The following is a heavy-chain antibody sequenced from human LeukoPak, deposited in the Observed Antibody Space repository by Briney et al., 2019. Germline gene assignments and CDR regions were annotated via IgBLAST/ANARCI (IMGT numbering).Heavy chain of an antibody. Sequence: GESLKISCKGFGYSFPSYWIGWVRQMPGKGLEWMGIIYPGDSDTRYSPSFQGQVTISADKSVSTAFLQLSSLKASDTAMYYCARRQRGDGYNSADYWGQGTLVTVSS. V-gene: IGHV5-51*01. CDR2: IYPGDSDT. CDR1: GYSFPSYW. D-gene: IGHD5-24*01. CDR3: ARRQRGDGYNSADY. J-gene: IGHJ4*02.